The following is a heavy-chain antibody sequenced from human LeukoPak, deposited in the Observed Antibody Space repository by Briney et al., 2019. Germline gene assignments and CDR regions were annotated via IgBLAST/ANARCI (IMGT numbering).Heavy chain of an antibody. V-gene: IGHV4-59*01. J-gene: IGHJ5*02. D-gene: IGHD4-17*01. CDR1: GGSISCYY. CDR2: IYYSGSKST. CDR3: ARDLGDFDYGDYGWFDP. Sequence: SETLSLTCTVSGGSISCYYWSWIRQSPGRGLEWIGYIYYSGSKSTNYNPSLQSRITMSVDTSKNQLSLKLSSVTAADTAVYYCARDLGDFDYGDYGWFDPWGQGTLVTVSS.